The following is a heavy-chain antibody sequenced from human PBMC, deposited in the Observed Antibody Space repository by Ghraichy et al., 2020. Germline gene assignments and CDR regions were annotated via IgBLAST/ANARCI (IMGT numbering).Heavy chain of an antibody. D-gene: IGHD4-17*01. CDR2: INHSGST. Sequence: SETLSLTCAVYGGSFSGYYWSWIRQPPGKGLEWIGEINHSGSTNYNPSLKSRVTISVDTSKNQFSLKLSSVTAADTAVYYCATLSRGPPPHYGDYRWFGAFDIWGQGTMVTVSS. CDR3: ATLSRGPPPHYGDYRWFGAFDI. J-gene: IGHJ3*02. V-gene: IGHV4-34*01. CDR1: GGSFSGYY.